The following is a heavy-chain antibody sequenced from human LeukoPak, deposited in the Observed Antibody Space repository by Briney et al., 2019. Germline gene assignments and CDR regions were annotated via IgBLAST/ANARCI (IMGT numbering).Heavy chain of an antibody. CDR3: AGAVRGMLSDY. V-gene: IGHV3-33*01. CDR2: IWYDGSDK. Sequence: TGGSLRLSCVASGFTFSNGMHWVRQAPGKGLEWVALIWYDGSDKYYADSVKGRFTISRDSSKNTLYLQMNSLRVEDTAVYYCAGAVRGMLSDYWGQGTLVTVSS. D-gene: IGHD3-10*01. J-gene: IGHJ4*02. CDR1: GFTFSNG.